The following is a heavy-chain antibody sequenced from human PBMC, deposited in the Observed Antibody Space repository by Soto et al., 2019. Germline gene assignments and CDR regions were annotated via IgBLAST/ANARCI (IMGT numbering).Heavy chain of an antibody. V-gene: IGHV4-34*01. CDR3: AGGRDTVVRGVMNWFDP. CDR1: GGSFSGYY. CDR2: IDQSGST. Sequence: QVQLQQWGAGLLKSSETLSLTCAVYGGSFSGYYWNWLRQPPGEGLEWIGKIDQSGSTNYNPSLTSAVPMSVDTSGSQFPRKVTSVAAMGTAGYYCAGGRDTVVRGVMNWFDPWGQGTLVTVSS. J-gene: IGHJ5*02. D-gene: IGHD3-10*01.